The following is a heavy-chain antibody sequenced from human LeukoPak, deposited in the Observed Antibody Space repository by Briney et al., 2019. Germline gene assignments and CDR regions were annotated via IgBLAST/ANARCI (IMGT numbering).Heavy chain of an antibody. J-gene: IGHJ4*02. CDR3: ARGDYDYVWGIFDH. CDR1: GGTFSSYA. D-gene: IGHD3-16*01. CDR2: IIPIFGTA. Sequence: EASVTVSCKASGGTFSSYAISWVRQAPGQGLEWMGGIIPIFGTANYAQKFQGRVTITADESTSTAYMELSNLRSEDTAVYYCARGDYDYVWGIFDHWGQGTLVTVSS. V-gene: IGHV1-69*13.